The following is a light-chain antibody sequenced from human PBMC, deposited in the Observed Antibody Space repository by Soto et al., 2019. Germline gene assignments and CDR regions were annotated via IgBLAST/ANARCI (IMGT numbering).Light chain of an antibody. J-gene: IGKJ4*01. CDR3: QQFSSYPLT. CDR2: DAS. CDR1: QSVRNNY. V-gene: IGKV3-20*01. Sequence: EIVLTQSPATLSLSPGERATLSCRASQSVRNNYLAWYQQRPGQAPRLLIYDASSSATGIPDRFSGGGSGTAFTLTSSRLEPEDFAVYYCQQFSSYPLTFGGGTKVDIK.